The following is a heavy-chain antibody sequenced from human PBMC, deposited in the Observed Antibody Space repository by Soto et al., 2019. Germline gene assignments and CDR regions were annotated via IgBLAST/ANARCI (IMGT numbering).Heavy chain of an antibody. CDR3: AKDIGRGGSSSSPLTY. D-gene: IGHD6-13*01. CDR1: GFTFSSYA. J-gene: IGHJ4*02. CDR2: ISGSGGST. Sequence: EVQLLESGGGLVQPGGSLRLSCAASGFTFSSYAMSWVRQAPGKGLEWVSAISGSGGSTYYADSVKGRFTISRDNSKNTLYLQMNSLRAEDTAVYYCAKDIGRGGSSSSPLTYWGQGTLVTVSS. V-gene: IGHV3-23*01.